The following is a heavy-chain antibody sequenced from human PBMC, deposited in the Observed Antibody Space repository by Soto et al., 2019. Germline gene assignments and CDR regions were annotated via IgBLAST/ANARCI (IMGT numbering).Heavy chain of an antibody. Sequence: EVQLVQSGAEVKKPVDSLKICCQGFGNSFNEYWITWARQMPGKGLEWTGRIDPSDSYTNYNPSFQGHVTSSADKSIGIAYLKGGSLKASDPAIYYSASNRGFSGYDAYWGQGTLVTV. V-gene: IGHV5-10-1*01. CDR2: IDPSDSYT. D-gene: IGHD5-12*01. J-gene: IGHJ4*02. CDR1: GNSFNEYW. CDR3: ASNRGFSGYDAY.